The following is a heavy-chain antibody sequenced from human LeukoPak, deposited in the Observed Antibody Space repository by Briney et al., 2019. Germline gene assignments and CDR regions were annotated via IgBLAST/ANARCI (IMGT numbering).Heavy chain of an antibody. J-gene: IGHJ4*02. CDR1: GGSISSYY. Sequence: SSETLSLTCTVSGGSISSYYWSWIRQPPGKGLEWIGFIYYSGSTNYNPSLKSRVTISVDTSKNQFSLKLSSVTAADTAVYYCARSPLLRSSSWYVYWGQGTLVTVSS. CDR2: IYYSGST. D-gene: IGHD6-13*01. CDR3: ARSPLLRSSSWYVY. V-gene: IGHV4-59*01.